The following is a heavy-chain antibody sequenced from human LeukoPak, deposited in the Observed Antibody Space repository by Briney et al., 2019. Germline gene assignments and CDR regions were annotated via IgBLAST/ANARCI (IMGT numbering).Heavy chain of an antibody. J-gene: IGHJ5*02. Sequence: GGSLRLPCAASGFTFSSYAMSWVRQAPGKGLEWVSAISGSGGSTYYADSVKGRFTISRDNSKNTLYLQMNSLRAEDTAVYYCAAAYSSSSTPWWFDPWGQGTLVTVSS. D-gene: IGHD6-6*01. V-gene: IGHV3-23*01. CDR1: GFTFSSYA. CDR3: AAAYSSSSTPWWFDP. CDR2: ISGSGGST.